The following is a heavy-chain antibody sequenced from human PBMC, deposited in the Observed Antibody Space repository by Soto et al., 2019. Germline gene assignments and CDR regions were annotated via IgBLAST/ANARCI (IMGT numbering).Heavy chain of an antibody. CDR3: AAGDVRRYYDFGSGPTS. D-gene: IGHD3-3*01. CDR2: ISAYNGNT. Sequence: GASVKVSCKASGYTFTSYGISWVRQAPGQGLEWMGWISAYNGNTNYAQKLQGRVTMTTDTSTSTAYMELRSLRSDDTAVYYCAAGDVRRYYDFGSGPTSWGQGTLVTVSS. J-gene: IGHJ5*02. V-gene: IGHV1-18*01. CDR1: GYTFTSYG.